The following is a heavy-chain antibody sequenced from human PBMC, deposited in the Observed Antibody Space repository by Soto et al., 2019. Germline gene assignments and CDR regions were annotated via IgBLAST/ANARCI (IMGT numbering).Heavy chain of an antibody. V-gene: IGHV5-51*01. D-gene: IGHD5-12*01. J-gene: IGHJ3*02. CDR1: GYSFTSYW. CDR2: IYPGDSDT. CDR3: ARRPRYSGYDSFSGTAFDI. Sequence: GESLKISCKGSGYSFTSYWIGWVRQMPGKGLEWMGIIYPGDSDTRYSPSFQGQVTISADKSLSTAYLQWSSLKASDTAMYYCARRPRYSGYDSFSGTAFDIWGQGTMVTVSS.